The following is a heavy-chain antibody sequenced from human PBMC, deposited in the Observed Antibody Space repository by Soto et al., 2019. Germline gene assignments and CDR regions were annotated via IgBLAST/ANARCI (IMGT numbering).Heavy chain of an antibody. CDR2: INHSGST. V-gene: IGHV4-34*01. Sequence: SETLSLTCAVYGGSFSGYYWSWIRQPPGKGLEWIGEINHSGSTNYNPSLKSRVTISVDTSKNQFSLKLSSVSAADTAVYYCVPYGSGSYSKDYYYYMDVWGKGTTVTVSS. D-gene: IGHD3-10*01. CDR1: GGSFSGYY. CDR3: VPYGSGSYSKDYYYYMDV. J-gene: IGHJ6*03.